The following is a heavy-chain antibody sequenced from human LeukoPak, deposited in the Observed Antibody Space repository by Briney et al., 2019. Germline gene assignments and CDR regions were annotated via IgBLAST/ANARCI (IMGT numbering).Heavy chain of an antibody. Sequence: ASVKVSCKVSGYTLTESSMHWVRQAPGKGLEWMGGFDPEDGETIYAQKFQGRVTMTEDTSTDTAYMELSSLRSEDTAVYYCATDAGATGRRTHQLPFDYWGQGTLVTVSS. CDR1: GYTLTESS. D-gene: IGHD1-26*01. J-gene: IGHJ4*02. CDR3: ATDAGATGRRTHQLPFDY. V-gene: IGHV1-24*01. CDR2: FDPEDGET.